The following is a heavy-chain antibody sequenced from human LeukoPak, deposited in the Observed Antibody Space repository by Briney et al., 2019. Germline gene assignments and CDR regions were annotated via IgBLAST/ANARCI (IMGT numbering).Heavy chain of an antibody. V-gene: IGHV3-30*18. Sequence: GGSLRLSCAASGFTFSSYGMHWVRQAPGKGLEWVAVISYDGSNKYYADSVKGRFTISRDNSKNTLYLQMNSLRAEDTAVYYCAKDYSGTSNFDYWGQGTLVTVSS. CDR2: ISYDGSNK. CDR3: AKDYSGTSNFDY. CDR1: GFTFSSYG. J-gene: IGHJ4*02. D-gene: IGHD4-23*01.